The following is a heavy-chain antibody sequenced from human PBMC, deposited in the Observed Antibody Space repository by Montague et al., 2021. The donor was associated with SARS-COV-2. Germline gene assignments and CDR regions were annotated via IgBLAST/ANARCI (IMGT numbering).Heavy chain of an antibody. Sequence: SETLSLTCAVYGGSFSNYYWTWIRQSPGKRLEWIGEINHTGSTTYNPSLKSRVTISANTSKNQLSLTLTTVTVAATALYYCARPFRMDMAGMPLLTWGQGTLVTVSS. CDR1: GGSFSNYY. D-gene: IGHD6-19*01. V-gene: IGHV4-34*01. CDR2: INHTGST. J-gene: IGHJ5*02. CDR3: ARPFRMDMAGMPLLT.